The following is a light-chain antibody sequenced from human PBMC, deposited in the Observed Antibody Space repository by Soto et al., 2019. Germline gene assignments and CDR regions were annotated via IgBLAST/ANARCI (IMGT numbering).Light chain of an antibody. CDR3: QQRYNWPEIT. CDR2: DAS. V-gene: IGKV3-11*01. CDR1: QSISRY. Sequence: EIVLTQSPVTLSLSPGERATLSCRASQSISRYLAWYQQKHGQAPRLLIYDASNRATGIPARFSGSGSGTDFTLTISSLEPEDFAVYYCQQRYNWPEITFGQGTRLEIK. J-gene: IGKJ5*01.